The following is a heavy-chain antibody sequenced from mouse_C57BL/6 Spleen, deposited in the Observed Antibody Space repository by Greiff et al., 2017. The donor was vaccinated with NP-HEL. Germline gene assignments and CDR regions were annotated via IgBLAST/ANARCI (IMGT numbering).Heavy chain of an antibody. D-gene: IGHD1-1*01. V-gene: IGHV1-80*01. CDR2: IYPGDGDT. CDR1: GYAFSSYW. J-gene: IGHJ3*01. CDR3: ARGPFRDSSSWFAY. Sequence: QVQLQQSGAELVKPGASVKISCKASGYAFSSYWMNWVKQRPGEGLEWIGQIYPGDGDTNYNGKFKGKATLTADKSSSTAYMQLSSLTSEDSAVYCCARGPFRDSSSWFAYWGQGTLVTVSA.